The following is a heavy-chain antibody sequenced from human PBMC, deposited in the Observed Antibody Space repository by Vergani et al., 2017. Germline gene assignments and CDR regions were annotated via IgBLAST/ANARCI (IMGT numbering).Heavy chain of an antibody. CDR1: GGSISSSSYY. J-gene: IGHJ2*01. CDR2: IYYSGST. D-gene: IGHD2-8*02. Sequence: QVQLQQWGAGLLKPSETLSLTCTVSGGSISSSSYYWGWIRQPPGKGLEWIGSIYYSGSTYYNPSLKSRVTISVDTSKNQFSLKLSSVTAADTAVCDCFLAVRLPPCLVTRCGSRWWMPYRLAGAERVAGWRGECCIVFMCLW. CDR3: FLAVRLPPCLVTRCGSRWWMPYRLAGAERVAGWRGECCIVFMCL. V-gene: IGHV4-39*01.